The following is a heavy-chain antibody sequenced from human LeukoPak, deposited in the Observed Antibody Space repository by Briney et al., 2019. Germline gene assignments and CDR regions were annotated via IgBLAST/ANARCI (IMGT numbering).Heavy chain of an antibody. CDR1: GFTFSSYS. V-gene: IGHV3-21*01. J-gene: IGHJ4*02. Sequence: GGSLRLSCAASGFTFSSYSMNWVRQAPGKGLEWVSYISSDSSNIFYADSFKGRFTISRDNAQNSLYLQMNSLRVEDTAVYYCASSFEVGATTIDYWGQGTLVTVSS. CDR3: ASSFEVGATTIDY. D-gene: IGHD1-26*01. CDR2: ISSDSSNI.